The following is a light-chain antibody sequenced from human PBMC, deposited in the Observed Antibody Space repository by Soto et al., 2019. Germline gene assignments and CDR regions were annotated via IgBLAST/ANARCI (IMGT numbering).Light chain of an antibody. CDR3: CSYAGTYTLYV. V-gene: IGLV2-11*01. CDR2: DVT. Sequence: QSALTQPRSVSGSPGQSVTISCTGTSGDVGAYNYVSWYQQHPGKAPKLMIYDVTKRPSGVPDRFSGSKSGNTASLTISGLQGEDEADYYCCSYAGTYTLYVFGTGTKLTVL. J-gene: IGLJ1*01. CDR1: SGDVGAYNY.